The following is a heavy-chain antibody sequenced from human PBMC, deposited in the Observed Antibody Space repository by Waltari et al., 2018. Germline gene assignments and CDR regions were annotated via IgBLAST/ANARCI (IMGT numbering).Heavy chain of an antibody. D-gene: IGHD5-12*01. V-gene: IGHV3-43*01. Sequence: EVNLVESGGAVVQPGGSLRLSCPASGFVFDEFTMQWVRQDPGSGLQWVALISWDGGDTYYADSVKGRFTISRDNSRNSLYLEMKTLTLEDTALYYCATSDYAGKGDYWGHGTLVTVSS. CDR3: ATSDYAGKGDY. CDR2: ISWDGGDT. J-gene: IGHJ4*01. CDR1: GFVFDEFT.